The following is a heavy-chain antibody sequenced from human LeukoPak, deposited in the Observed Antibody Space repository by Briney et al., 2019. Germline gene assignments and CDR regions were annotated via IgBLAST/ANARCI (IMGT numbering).Heavy chain of an antibody. D-gene: IGHD1-1*01. Sequence: GGSLRLSCAASGFTFSSYNMNWVRQAPGKGLEWVSSISSTSSYIYYADSVKGRFTISRDNAKNSLYLQMNSLRAEDTAVYYCARGPSVPIYFQHWGQGTLVTVSS. CDR1: GFTFSSYN. V-gene: IGHV3-21*01. CDR2: ISSTSSYI. J-gene: IGHJ1*01. CDR3: ARGPSVPIYFQH.